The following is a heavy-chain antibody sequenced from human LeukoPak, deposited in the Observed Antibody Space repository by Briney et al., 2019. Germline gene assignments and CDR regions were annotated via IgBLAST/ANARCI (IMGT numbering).Heavy chain of an antibody. CDR1: GGSVSNYY. Sequence: SETLSLTCSVSGGSVSNYYWSWIRQPPGKGLEWIGYVYYTGSTNYNPSLKSRVTMFEDKSKNQFSLRLYSVTVAATAVYYCARHFAYSSSSYFDYWGQGSLVTVSS. D-gene: IGHD6-6*01. CDR3: ARHFAYSSSSYFDY. V-gene: IGHV4-59*08. J-gene: IGHJ4*02. CDR2: VYYTGST.